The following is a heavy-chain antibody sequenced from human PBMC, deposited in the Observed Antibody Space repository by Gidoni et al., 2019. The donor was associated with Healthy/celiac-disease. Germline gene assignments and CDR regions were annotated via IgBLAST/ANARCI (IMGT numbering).Heavy chain of an antibody. CDR2: ISYDGSNK. J-gene: IGHJ3*02. CDR3: AREGLVAGTGAFDI. Sequence: QVQLVESGGGVVQPGRSLRLSCAASGFTFSSYAMHWVRQAPGKGLEWVAVISYDGSNKYYADSVKGRFTISRDNSKNTLYLQMNSLRAEDTAVYYCAREGLVAGTGAFDIWGQGTMVTVSS. D-gene: IGHD6-13*01. CDR1: GFTFSSYA. V-gene: IGHV3-30-3*01.